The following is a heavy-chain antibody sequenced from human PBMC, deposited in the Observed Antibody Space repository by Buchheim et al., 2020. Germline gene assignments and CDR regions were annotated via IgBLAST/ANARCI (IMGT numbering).Heavy chain of an antibody. CDR1: GFTFSGSA. Sequence: EVQLVESGGGLVQPGGSLKLSCAASGFTFSGSAMHWVRQASGKGLEWVGRIRSKANSYATAYAASVKGRFTIPRDDSKNTAYLQMNSLKTEDTAVYYCTSSSWERYYYYDGMDVWGQGTT. J-gene: IGHJ6*02. D-gene: IGHD6-13*01. CDR2: IRSKANSYAT. CDR3: TSSSWERYYYYDGMDV. V-gene: IGHV3-73*02.